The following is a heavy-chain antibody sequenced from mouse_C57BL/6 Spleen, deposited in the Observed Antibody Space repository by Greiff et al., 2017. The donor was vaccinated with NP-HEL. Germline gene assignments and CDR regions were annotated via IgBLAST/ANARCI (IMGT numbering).Heavy chain of an antibody. Sequence: EVMLVESGGDLVKPGGSLKLSCAASGFTFSSYGMSWVRQTPDKRLEWVATISSGGSYTYYPDSVKGRFTISRDNAKNTLYLQMSSLKSEDTAMYYCARRDYEDYWGQGTTLTVSS. CDR1: GFTFSSYG. V-gene: IGHV5-6*02. J-gene: IGHJ2*01. D-gene: IGHD1-1*01. CDR3: ARRDYEDY. CDR2: ISSGGSYT.